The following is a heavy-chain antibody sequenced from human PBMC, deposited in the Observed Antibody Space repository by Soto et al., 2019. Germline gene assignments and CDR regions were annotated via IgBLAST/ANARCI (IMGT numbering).Heavy chain of an antibody. CDR1: GGSISSGGYY. Sequence: SETLSLTCTVSGGSISSGGYYWSWIRQHPGKGLEWIGYIYYSGSTYYNPSLKSRVTISVDTSKNQFSLKLSSVTAADTAAYYCERERRYYYDSSGSPSWGQGTLVTVSS. V-gene: IGHV4-31*03. CDR3: ERERRYYYDSSGSPS. D-gene: IGHD3-22*01. J-gene: IGHJ4*02. CDR2: IYYSGST.